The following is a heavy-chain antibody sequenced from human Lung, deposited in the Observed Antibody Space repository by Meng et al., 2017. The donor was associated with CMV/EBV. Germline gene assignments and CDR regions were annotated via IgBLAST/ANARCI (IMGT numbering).Heavy chain of an antibody. CDR3: ARVPSSGYSPFDS. CDR2: LSYDENTK. J-gene: IGHJ4*02. V-gene: IGHV3-30*04. D-gene: IGHD3-22*01. CDR1: GFTLSNYA. Sequence: SCVASGFTLSNYAMHWVRQAPGKGLEWVAFLSYDENTKYYADSVKGRFTISRDNARNSVYLQMNSLRPEDTGVFYCARVPSSGYSPFDSWGPGTLVTVS.